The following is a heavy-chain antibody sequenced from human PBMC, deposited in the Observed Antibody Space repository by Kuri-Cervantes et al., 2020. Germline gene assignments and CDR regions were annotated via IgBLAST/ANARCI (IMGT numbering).Heavy chain of an antibody. Sequence: GESLKISCAASGLSFSSYDMHWVRQAPGKGLEWVAVISIDGSHKYYGDSVEGRFTISRDNSKNTLYLQMNSLRAEDTAVYYCARVRNPLGDAFDIWGQGTMVTVSS. CDR1: GLSFSSYD. J-gene: IGHJ3*02. CDR3: ARVRNPLGDAFDI. V-gene: IGHV3-30-3*01. CDR2: ISIDGSHK.